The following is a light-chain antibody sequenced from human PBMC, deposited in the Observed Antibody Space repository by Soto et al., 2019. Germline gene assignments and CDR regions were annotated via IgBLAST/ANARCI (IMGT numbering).Light chain of an antibody. CDR3: CSYAGSSTLAV. Sequence: QSALTQPASVSGSPGQSITISCTGTSSDVGSYNLVSWYQQHPTKAPKLMIYEVNKRPSGVSNRFSGSKSDNTASLTISGPQADDEADYYCCSYAGSSTLAVFGGGTQLTVL. V-gene: IGLV2-23*02. J-gene: IGLJ7*01. CDR2: EVN. CDR1: SSDVGSYNL.